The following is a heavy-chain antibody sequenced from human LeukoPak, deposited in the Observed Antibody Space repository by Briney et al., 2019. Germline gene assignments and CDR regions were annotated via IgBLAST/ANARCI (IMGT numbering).Heavy chain of an antibody. Sequence: SVKASCKASGGTFSSYAISWVRQAPGQGREWMGGIIPIFGTANYAQKFQGRVTITADESTSTACMELSSLRSEDTAVYYCARVDPGPYSSGYYFDYWGQGTLVTVSS. CDR3: ARVDPGPYSSGYYFDY. D-gene: IGHD6-19*01. J-gene: IGHJ4*02. CDR1: GGTFSSYA. V-gene: IGHV1-69*13. CDR2: IIPIFGTA.